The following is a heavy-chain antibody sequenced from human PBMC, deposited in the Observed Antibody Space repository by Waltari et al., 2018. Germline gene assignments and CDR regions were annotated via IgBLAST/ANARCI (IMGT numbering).Heavy chain of an antibody. Sequence: EVQLVQSGAEVKKPGATVKISCKASGYTFTDYYMHWVQQAPGKGLEWMGRVDPEDGETIYAEKFQGRGTITADTSTDTAYMELSSLRSEDTAVYYCATTRYCSGGSCYSVIHAFDIWGQGTMVTVSS. V-gene: IGHV1-69-2*01. CDR3: ATTRYCSGGSCYSVIHAFDI. J-gene: IGHJ3*02. CDR1: GYTFTDYY. CDR2: VDPEDGET. D-gene: IGHD2-15*01.